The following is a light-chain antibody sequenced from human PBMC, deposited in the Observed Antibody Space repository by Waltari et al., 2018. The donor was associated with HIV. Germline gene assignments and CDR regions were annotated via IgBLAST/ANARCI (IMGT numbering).Light chain of an antibody. J-gene: IGLJ2*01. CDR2: AVT. Sequence: QSALTQPASVSGSPGQSITISCPGTSGHVARYYLFSWYQHHPAKAPKLNISAVTKRPAGISTRLSGSKSGNTASLTISGLQAEDEADYYCCSYAGTNAFVAFGGGTKLTVL. CDR1: SGHVARYYL. V-gene: IGLV2-23*02. CDR3: CSYAGTNAFVA.